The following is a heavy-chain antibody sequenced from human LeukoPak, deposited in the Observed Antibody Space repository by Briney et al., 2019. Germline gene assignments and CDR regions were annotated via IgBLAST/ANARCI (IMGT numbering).Heavy chain of an antibody. Sequence: ASVKVSCKASGYTFTGYYMHWVRQAPGQGLEWMGWINPNSGGTNYAQKFQGRVTMTRDTSISTAYMELSRLRSDDTAVYYCARDRLGSIAAAGTLPFWGQGTLATVSS. CDR3: ARDRLGSIAAAGTLPF. CDR1: GYTFTGYY. D-gene: IGHD6-13*01. J-gene: IGHJ4*02. V-gene: IGHV1-2*02. CDR2: INPNSGGT.